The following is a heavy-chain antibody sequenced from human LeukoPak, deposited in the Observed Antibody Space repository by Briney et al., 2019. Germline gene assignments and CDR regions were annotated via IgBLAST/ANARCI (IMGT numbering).Heavy chain of an antibody. CDR3: ARVESSACGPDY. CDR1: GGSFSGYY. V-gene: IGHV4-34*01. D-gene: IGHD2-21*01. CDR2: INHSGST. Sequence: PSETLSLTCAVYGGSFSGYYWSWIRQPPGKGLEWIGEINHSGSTNYNPSLKSRVTISVDTSKNQFSLKLSSVTAADTAVYYCARVESSACGPDYWGQGTLVTVSS. J-gene: IGHJ4*01.